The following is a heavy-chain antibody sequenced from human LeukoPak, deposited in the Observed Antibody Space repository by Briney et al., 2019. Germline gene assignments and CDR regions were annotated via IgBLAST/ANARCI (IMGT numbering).Heavy chain of an antibody. CDR1: GFTFSDYG. D-gene: IGHD6-19*01. CDR3: ARGSTYSSGWYTGFDY. Sequence: GGSLRLSCAASGFTFSDYGMVWVRQAPGKGLEWMALIRFDGSKKYYADSVKDRFTISRDNSKNTLYLQMNSLRDEDTAVYYCARGSTYSSGWYTGFDYWGQGTLVTVSS. J-gene: IGHJ4*02. CDR2: IRFDGSKK. V-gene: IGHV3-30*02.